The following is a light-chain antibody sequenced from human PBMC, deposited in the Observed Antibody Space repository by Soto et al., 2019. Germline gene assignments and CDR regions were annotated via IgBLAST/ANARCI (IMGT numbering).Light chain of an antibody. V-gene: IGLV2-14*03. J-gene: IGLJ1*01. Sequence: QSVLTQPASVSGSPGQAITVSCSGTSSDIGAHNFVSWYQQHPGKAPKLIIYEVINRPSGVSDRFSGSKSGNTASLTISGLQSEDEADYYCNSYTTSNTVVCGSGTKVTVL. CDR3: NSYTTSNTVV. CDR2: EVI. CDR1: SSDIGAHNF.